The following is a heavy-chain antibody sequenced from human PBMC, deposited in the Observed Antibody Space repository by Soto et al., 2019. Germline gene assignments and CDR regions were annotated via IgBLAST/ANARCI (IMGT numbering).Heavy chain of an antibody. CDR2: IYPGDSDT. Sequence: GASLKISCKGSGYNFTNYWIGWVRQMPGKGLEYMGIIYPGDSDTRYSPSFQGQVTVSADKSINTAYLQWSSLKASDTAMYYCARLTTGTTSYGMDVWGQGTTVTVSS. CDR3: ARLTTGTTSYGMDV. J-gene: IGHJ6*02. CDR1: GYNFTNYW. V-gene: IGHV5-51*01. D-gene: IGHD1-7*01.